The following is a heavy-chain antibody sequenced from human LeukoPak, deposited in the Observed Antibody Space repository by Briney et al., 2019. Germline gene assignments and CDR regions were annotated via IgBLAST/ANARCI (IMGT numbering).Heavy chain of an antibody. CDR1: GGSFSNYNYY. D-gene: IGHD3-3*01. CDR2: IHYVGST. CDR3: ARQNNFDFWSGFFDY. V-gene: IGHV4-39*01. Sequence: SETLSLTCTVSGGSFSNYNYYWGWIRQSPGKGLEWIGSIHYVGSTYYNPSLKSRVTISVDASKNQFSLNLSSVTAADTAVYYCARQNNFDFWSGFFDYWGLGALVTVSS. J-gene: IGHJ4*02.